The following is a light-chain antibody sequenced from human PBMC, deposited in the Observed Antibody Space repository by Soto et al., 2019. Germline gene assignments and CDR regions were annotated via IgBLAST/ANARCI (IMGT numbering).Light chain of an antibody. J-gene: IGKJ1*01. Sequence: DIQMTQSPSILSASVGDRVTITCRASQSIGSWLAWYQHKPGKAPNLLIYKASRLESGVPSRFSGSGSETEFTLTISGLQPGDSATYYCQQYNSYSPTFGQGTKVDIK. CDR3: QQYNSYSPT. CDR1: QSIGSW. CDR2: KAS. V-gene: IGKV1-5*03.